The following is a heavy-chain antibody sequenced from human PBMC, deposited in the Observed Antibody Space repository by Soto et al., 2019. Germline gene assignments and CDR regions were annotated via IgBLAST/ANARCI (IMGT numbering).Heavy chain of an antibody. Sequence: PGESLKISCVGSGFTFHGSTMHWVRQASGKGLEWIGLISIKPNSYTTEYAASVKGRFTISRDDSKNSLYLQMNSLKTEDTAVYYCARVPYDILNSSGPSWGQGTLVTISS. J-gene: IGHJ4*02. V-gene: IGHV3-72*01. CDR1: GFTFHGST. CDR2: ISIKPNSYTT. CDR3: ARVPYDILNSSGPS. D-gene: IGHD3-22*01.